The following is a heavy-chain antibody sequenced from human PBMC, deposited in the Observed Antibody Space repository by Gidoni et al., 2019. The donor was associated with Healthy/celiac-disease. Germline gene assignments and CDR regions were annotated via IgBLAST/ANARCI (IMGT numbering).Heavy chain of an antibody. J-gene: IGHJ1*01. Sequence: EVQLVESGGGLVQPGGSLRLSCAASGFTFSSYWLSWVRQAPGKGLEWVANIKQDGSEKYYVDSVKGRCTISRDNAKNSLYLQMNSLRAEDTAVYYCARVTYSSSWHRSIAEYFQHWGQGTLVTVSS. D-gene: IGHD6-13*01. CDR3: ARVTYSSSWHRSIAEYFQH. V-gene: IGHV3-7*03. CDR1: GFTFSSYW. CDR2: IKQDGSEK.